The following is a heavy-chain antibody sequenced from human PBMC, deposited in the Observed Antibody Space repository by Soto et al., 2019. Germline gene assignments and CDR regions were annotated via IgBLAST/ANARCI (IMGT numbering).Heavy chain of an antibody. Sequence: PSVPLSLTRSVAGGSISSSSYYWGWNSQPPGKGLEWIGNIYYSGSTYYNPSLKSRVTISVDTSKNQFSLKLSSVTAADTAVYYCMLGSGWKDFDYWGQGTLVTVSS. CDR3: MLGSGWKDFDY. V-gene: IGHV4-39*01. D-gene: IGHD3-22*01. J-gene: IGHJ4*02. CDR2: IYYSGST. CDR1: GGSISSSSYY.